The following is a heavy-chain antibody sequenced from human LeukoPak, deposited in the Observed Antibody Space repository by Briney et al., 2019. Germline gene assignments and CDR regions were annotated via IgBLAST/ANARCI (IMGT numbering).Heavy chain of an antibody. J-gene: IGHJ4*02. CDR3: ASRAGYTGSWSAFDY. Sequence: PGGSLRLSCTASTLTLNNYWMSWVRQAPGKGLEWGATMKQDGSEKSHVDSVKGLFPIYRDNAKTSLYLQMNSLRAEDTAVYYCASRAGYTGSWSAFDYWGQGTLVTVSS. V-gene: IGHV3-7*05. CDR2: MKQDGSEK. CDR1: TLTLNNYW. D-gene: IGHD6-13*01.